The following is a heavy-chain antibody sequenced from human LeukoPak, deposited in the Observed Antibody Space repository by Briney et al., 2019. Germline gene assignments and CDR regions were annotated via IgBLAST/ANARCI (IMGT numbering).Heavy chain of an antibody. CDR2: ITSSSTYI. Sequence: GGSLRLSCAASGFTYSRYTVNWVRQAPGKGLEWVSSITSSSTYIYYADSVKGRFTISRDNAKNSLYLHMNSLRAEDTAVYYCTRGTGSYDYWGQGTRVTVSS. CDR1: GFTYSRYT. J-gene: IGHJ4*02. D-gene: IGHD1-26*01. V-gene: IGHV3-21*01. CDR3: TRGTGSYDY.